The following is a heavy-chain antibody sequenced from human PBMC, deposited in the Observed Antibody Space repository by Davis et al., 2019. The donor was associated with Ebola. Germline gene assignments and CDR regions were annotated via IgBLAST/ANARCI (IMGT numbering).Heavy chain of an antibody. J-gene: IGHJ4*02. Sequence: GGSLRLSCAASGFTSSGSAMHWVRQASGKGLEWVGRIRSKANSYATAYAASVKGRFTISRDDSKNTAYLQMNSLKTKDTAVYYCTRTYGVGVDYWGQGTLVTVSS. CDR2: IRSKANSYAT. D-gene: IGHD4-17*01. CDR3: TRTYGVGVDY. CDR1: GFTSSGSA. V-gene: IGHV3-73*01.